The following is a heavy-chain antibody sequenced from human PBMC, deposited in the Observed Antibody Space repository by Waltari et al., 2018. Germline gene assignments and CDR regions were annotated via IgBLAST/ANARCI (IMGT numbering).Heavy chain of an antibody. CDR2: ISSSSSYI. Sequence: EVQLVESGGGLVKPGGSLRLSCAASGFTFSSYSMNWVRQAPGKGLEWVSSISSSSSYIYYADSVKGRFTISRDNAKNSLYLQMNSLRAEDTAVYYCASPWGSDYYYYMDVWGKGTTVTVSS. CDR1: GFTFSSYS. D-gene: IGHD7-27*01. V-gene: IGHV3-21*01. J-gene: IGHJ6*03. CDR3: ASPWGSDYYYYMDV.